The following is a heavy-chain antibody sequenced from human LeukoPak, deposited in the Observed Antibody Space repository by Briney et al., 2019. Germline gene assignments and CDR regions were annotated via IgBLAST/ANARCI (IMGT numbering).Heavy chain of an antibody. D-gene: IGHD2-8*01. J-gene: IGHJ4*02. CDR1: GGTFSSYA. CDR2: IIPILGIA. V-gene: IGHV1-69*04. Sequence: SVKVSCKASGGTFSSYAISWVRQAPGQGLEWMGRIIPILGIANYAQKFQGRVTITADKSTSTAYMELKSLRSDDTAVYYCAREECSIGVCYPSGYWGQGTLVTVSS. CDR3: AREECSIGVCYPSGY.